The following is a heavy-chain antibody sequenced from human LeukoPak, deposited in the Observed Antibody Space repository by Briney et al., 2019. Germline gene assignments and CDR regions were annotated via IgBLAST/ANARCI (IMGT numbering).Heavy chain of an antibody. CDR1: GGSFSGYY. CDR2: INHSGST. Sequence: SETLSLTCAVYGGSFSGYYWSWIRQPPGNGLEWIGEINHSGSTNYNPSLKSRVTIPVDTSKNQFSLKLSSVTAADTAVYYCAREGIRYFDYWGQGTLVTVSS. CDR3: AREGIRYFDY. D-gene: IGHD5-18*01. V-gene: IGHV4-34*01. J-gene: IGHJ4*02.